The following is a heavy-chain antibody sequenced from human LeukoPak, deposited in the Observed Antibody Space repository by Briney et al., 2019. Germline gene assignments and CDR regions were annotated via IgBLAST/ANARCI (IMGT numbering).Heavy chain of an antibody. CDR1: GGSISSYY. J-gene: IGHJ3*02. Sequence: SETLSLTCTVSGGSISSYYWSWIRQPAGKGLEWIGRIYTSGGTNYNPSLKSRVTMSVDTSKNQFSLKLSSVTAADTAVYYCARDLGGGYCSGGSCYGDAFDIWGQGTMVTVSS. CDR2: IYTSGGT. CDR3: ARDLGGGYCSGGSCYGDAFDI. D-gene: IGHD2-15*01. V-gene: IGHV4-4*07.